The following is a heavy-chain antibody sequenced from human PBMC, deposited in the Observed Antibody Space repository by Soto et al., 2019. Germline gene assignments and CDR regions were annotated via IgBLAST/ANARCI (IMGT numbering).Heavy chain of an antibody. CDR1: SGTFDNFA. CDR2: IIPFFRTA. J-gene: IGHJ4*02. V-gene: IGHV1-69*01. D-gene: IGHD5-12*01. CDR3: ARVVDKGSGYGFDS. Sequence: QVLLVQSGSEVKKPGSSVKVSCKASSGTFDNFAVSWVRQAPGQGFAWVGGIIPFFRTANYAQKFQGRVTITADASSRTGFLELRSLTAGDTSVYDCARVVDKGSGYGFDSWGQGTLVTVSS.